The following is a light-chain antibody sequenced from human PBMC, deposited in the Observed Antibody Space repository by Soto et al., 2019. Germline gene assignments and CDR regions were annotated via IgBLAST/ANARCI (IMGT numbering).Light chain of an antibody. J-gene: IGKJ1*01. V-gene: IGKV1-5*03. Sequence: DIQMTHSPSTLSGSVGDRVTITCRASQTISSWLAWYQQKPGKAPKVLIYKASTLKSGVPSRFSDSVSGTECTITISRLQKDDGATYYCQHYNSYSEAFGQGTKVDIK. CDR2: KAS. CDR3: QHYNSYSEA. CDR1: QTISSW.